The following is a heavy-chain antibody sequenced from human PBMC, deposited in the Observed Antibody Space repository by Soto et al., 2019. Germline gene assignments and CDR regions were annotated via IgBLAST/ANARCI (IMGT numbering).Heavy chain of an antibody. CDR3: AKVRGSQQWLVPNYYYYGMDV. CDR2: ISSSGSTI. CDR1: GFTFSDYY. J-gene: IGHJ6*02. V-gene: IGHV3-11*01. Sequence: GGSLRLSCAASGFTFSDYYMSWIRQAPGKGLEWVSYISSSGSTIYYADSVKGRFTISRDKSKNTLYLQMNSLRAEDTAVYYCAKVRGSQQWLVPNYYYYGMDVWGQGTTVTVSS. D-gene: IGHD6-19*01.